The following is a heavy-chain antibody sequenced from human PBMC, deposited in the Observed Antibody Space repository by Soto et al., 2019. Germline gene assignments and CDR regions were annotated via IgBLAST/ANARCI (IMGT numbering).Heavy chain of an antibody. D-gene: IGHD1-26*01. CDR2: ISSSGSTI. CDR3: ARDHVGAPYYYYGMDV. J-gene: IGHJ6*02. CDR1: GFTFSSYE. Sequence: GGSLRLSCAASGFTFSSYEMNWVRQAPGKGLEWVSYISSSGSTIYYADSVKGRFTISGDNAKNSLYLQMNSLRAEDTAVYYCARDHVGAPYYYYGMDVWGQGTTVTVSS. V-gene: IGHV3-48*03.